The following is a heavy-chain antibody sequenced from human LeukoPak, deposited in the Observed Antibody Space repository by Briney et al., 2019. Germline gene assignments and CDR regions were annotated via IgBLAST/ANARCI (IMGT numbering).Heavy chain of an antibody. CDR1: GLTVSSTS. CDR3: GSYRRAYDI. D-gene: IGHD1-26*01. CDR2: FLSDGRI. V-gene: IGHV3-53*01. Sequence: PGGSLRLSCAASGLTVSSTSMARVRQAPGKGLEWVSDFLSDGRIYYADSVKGRFTISKDNSQNTVNLQMDNLRAEDTATYYCGSYRRAYDIWGQGTVVTVAS. J-gene: IGHJ3*02.